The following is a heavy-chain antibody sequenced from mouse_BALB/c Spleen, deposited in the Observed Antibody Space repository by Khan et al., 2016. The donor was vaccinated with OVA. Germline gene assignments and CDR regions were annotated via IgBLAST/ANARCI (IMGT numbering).Heavy chain of an antibody. CDR3: TYGPAWFTY. CDR1: GYTFTSYW. CDR2: IYPSDSYT. D-gene: IGHD1-1*02. J-gene: IGHJ3*01. Sequence: QVQLQQPGAELVRPGASVKLSCKASGYTFTSYWINWVKQRPGQGLEWIGNIYPSDSYTNYNQKFKDKATLTVDKSSSTAYMQLSSQTSEDSAVYYCTYGPAWFTYWGQGTLVTVSA. V-gene: IGHV1-69*02.